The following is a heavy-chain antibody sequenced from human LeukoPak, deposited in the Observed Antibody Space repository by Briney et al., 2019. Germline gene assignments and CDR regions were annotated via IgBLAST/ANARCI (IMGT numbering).Heavy chain of an antibody. V-gene: IGHV3-53*05. J-gene: IGHJ4*02. CDR1: GFTVSSNY. CDR2: IYSGGST. Sequence: GGSLRLSCAASGFTVSSNYMCWDRQAPGKGLEWVSVIYSGGSTYYADSVKGRFTISRDNSKNTLYLQMDSLRDDDTAMYFCAKDKGRSDYGGDYFDDWGQGTLATVSS. CDR3: AKDKGRSDYGGDYFDD. D-gene: IGHD4-23*01.